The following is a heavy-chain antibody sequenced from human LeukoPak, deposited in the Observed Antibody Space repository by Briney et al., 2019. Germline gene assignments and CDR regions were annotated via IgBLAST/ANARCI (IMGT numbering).Heavy chain of an antibody. D-gene: IGHD4-17*01. J-gene: IGHJ4*02. CDR1: GGTFSNYA. CDR3: AREGTTVTTLHYYFDY. CDR2: IIPIFGTA. Sequence: GASVKVSCKASGGTFSNYAINRVRQAPGQGLEWMGGIIPIFGTANYAQKFQGRVTITADESTSTAYMELSSLRSEDTAVYYCAREGTTVTTLHYYFDYWGQGTLVTVSS. V-gene: IGHV1-69*13.